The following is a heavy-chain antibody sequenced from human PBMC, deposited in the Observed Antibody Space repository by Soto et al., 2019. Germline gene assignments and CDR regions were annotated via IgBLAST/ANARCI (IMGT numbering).Heavy chain of an antibody. D-gene: IGHD2-15*01. CDR3: VKGNQLLRYYFEF. Sequence: GGSLRLSCSVSGFTFSNYAMHWVRQAPGKGLEYVSGITSDGDSTWHADSVKDRFTISRDNSKNTLFLQVSSLRVEDTAIYFCVKGNQLLRYYFEFWGPGTLVTVSS. CDR2: ITSDGDST. J-gene: IGHJ4*01. CDR1: GFTFSNYA. V-gene: IGHV3-64D*06.